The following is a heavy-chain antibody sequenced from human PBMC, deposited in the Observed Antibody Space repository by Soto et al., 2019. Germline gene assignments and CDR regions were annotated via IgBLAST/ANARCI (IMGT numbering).Heavy chain of an antibody. J-gene: IGHJ5*02. CDR3: ARVYPSDTRYGYVGNNWFDP. CDR1: GYTLTSDY. Sequence: ASVKVSCKASGYTLTSDYMHWVRQAPGQGLEWMGIINPSGGSTSYAQKFQGRVTMTRDTSTSTVYMELSSLRSEDTAVYYCARVYPSDTRYGYVGNNWFDPWGQGTLVTVSS. V-gene: IGHV1-46*03. D-gene: IGHD5-18*01. CDR2: INPSGGST.